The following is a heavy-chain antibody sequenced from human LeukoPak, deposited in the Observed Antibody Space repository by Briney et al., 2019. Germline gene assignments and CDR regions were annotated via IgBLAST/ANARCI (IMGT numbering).Heavy chain of an antibody. CDR2: ISSSGSTI. V-gene: IGHV3-48*03. CDR3: ATETWGHDAFDI. CDR1: GFTFSSYE. J-gene: IGHJ3*02. Sequence: GGSLRLSCAASGFTFSSYEMNWVRQAPGKGLEWVSYISSSGSTIYYADSVKGRFTISRDNAKNSLYLQMNSLRAEDTAVYYCATETWGHDAFDIWGQGTMVTVSS. D-gene: IGHD3-16*01.